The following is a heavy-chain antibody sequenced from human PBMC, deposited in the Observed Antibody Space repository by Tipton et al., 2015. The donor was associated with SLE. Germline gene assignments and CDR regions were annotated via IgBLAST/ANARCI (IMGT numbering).Heavy chain of an antibody. CDR2: IYISGLI. CDR1: GGSFSGYY. J-gene: IGHJ5*02. Sequence: TLSLTCAVYGGSFSGYYWSWIRQPAGKGLEWIGRIYISGLINYNPSLKSRVTISIDTSKNQFSLKLSSVTAADTAVYYCARERLRCGGDCYPDWFDPWGQGTRVTVSS. CDR3: ARERLRCGGDCYPDWFDP. D-gene: IGHD2-21*01. V-gene: IGHV4-4*07.